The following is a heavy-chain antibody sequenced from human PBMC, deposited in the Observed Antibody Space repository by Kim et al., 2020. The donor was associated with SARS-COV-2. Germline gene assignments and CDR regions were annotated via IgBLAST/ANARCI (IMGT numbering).Heavy chain of an antibody. D-gene: IGHD3-3*01. CDR3: ARAFVQSWFDP. V-gene: IGHV1-18*01. J-gene: IGHJ5*02. Sequence: TNYAQKLQGRVTMTTDTSTSTAYMELRSLRSDDTAVYYCARAFVQSWFDPWGQGTLVTVSS. CDR2: T.